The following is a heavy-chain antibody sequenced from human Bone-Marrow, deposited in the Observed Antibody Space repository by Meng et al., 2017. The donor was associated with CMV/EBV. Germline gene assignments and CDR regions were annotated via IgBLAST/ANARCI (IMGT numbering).Heavy chain of an antibody. CDR3: ARHHLPYYDFWSGYYRGLGFDP. J-gene: IGHJ5*02. V-gene: IGHV5-51*01. D-gene: IGHD3-3*01. CDR1: GYSFTSYW. Sequence: GESLKISCKGSGYSFTSYWIGWVRQMPGKGLEWMGIIYPGDSDTRYSPSFQGQVTISADKSISTAYLQWSSLKASDTAMYYCARHHLPYYDFWSGYYRGLGFDPWGQGTLVTVSS. CDR2: IYPGDSDT.